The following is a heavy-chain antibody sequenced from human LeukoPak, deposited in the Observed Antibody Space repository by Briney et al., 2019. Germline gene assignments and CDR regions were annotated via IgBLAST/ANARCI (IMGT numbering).Heavy chain of an antibody. Sequence: GGSLRLSCAASGFTFSSYAMHWVRQAPGRGLEWVAVISYDGSNKYYADSVKGRFTISRDNSKNTLYLQMNSLRAEDTAVYYCARVVYGDSSNDYWGQGTLVTVSS. J-gene: IGHJ4*02. CDR2: ISYDGSNK. CDR3: ARVVYGDSSNDY. D-gene: IGHD4-17*01. V-gene: IGHV3-30-3*01. CDR1: GFTFSSYA.